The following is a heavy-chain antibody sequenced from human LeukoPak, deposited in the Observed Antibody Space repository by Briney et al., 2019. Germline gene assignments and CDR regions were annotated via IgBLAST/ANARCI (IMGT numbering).Heavy chain of an antibody. CDR1: GDSIGSNKW. J-gene: IGHJ4*02. Sequence: SETLSLTCAVSGDSIGSNKWWTWVRQPPGKGLEWIGEIHHSGRLNYSPSLKSRVTISVDKSKNHFSLNLNSITPADTAIYYCARGGDWKFDYWGQGALVIVSS. D-gene: IGHD1-1*01. V-gene: IGHV4-4*02. CDR3: ARGGDWKFDY. CDR2: IHHSGRL.